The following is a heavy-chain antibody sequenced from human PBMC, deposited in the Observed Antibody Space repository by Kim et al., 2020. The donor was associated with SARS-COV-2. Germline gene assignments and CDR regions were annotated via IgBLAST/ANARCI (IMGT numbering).Heavy chain of an antibody. CDR1: GYTFTNYD. D-gene: IGHD6-13*01. Sequence: ASVKVSCKASGYTFTNYDINWVRQAPGQGLEWMGWINIYNGNTDYAQKLQGRVTMTTDTPTNTAYMELRSLRSDDTAVYYCARGKYSSSSDVWGQGTTVTVSS. CDR3: ARGKYSSSSDV. V-gene: IGHV1-18*04. CDR2: INIYNGNT. J-gene: IGHJ6*02.